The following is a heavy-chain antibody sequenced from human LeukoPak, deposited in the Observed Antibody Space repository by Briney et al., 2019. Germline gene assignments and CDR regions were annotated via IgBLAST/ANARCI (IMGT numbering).Heavy chain of an antibody. V-gene: IGHV3-7*01. D-gene: IGHD3-10*01. CDR3: AKVAKYYYGPETYYFFEQ. CDR1: GFTFTTHW. Sequence: GESLRLSCAASGFTFTTHWMSWVRQAPGKGLEWVANINQDGTEKYYVDSVKGRFTISRDYAKKSLFLQMNSLRVEDTAVYYCAKVAKYYYGPETYYFFEQWGQGTPVTAAS. CDR2: INQDGTEK. J-gene: IGHJ4*02.